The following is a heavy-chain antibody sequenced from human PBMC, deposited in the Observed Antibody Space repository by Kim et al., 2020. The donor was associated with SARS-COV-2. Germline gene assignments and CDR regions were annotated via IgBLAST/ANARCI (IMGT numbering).Heavy chain of an antibody. V-gene: IGHV3-48*02. Sequence: GGSLRLSCTVSGFNFNSYSMNWVRQAPGKGLEWVSYISSSSSTVYYAGSVRGRFTISRDNAKNSLFLQMNSLRDDDTAVYYCARCPLSMTMVRGMITTTLFDYYNMDGWGQGTTVTVSS. J-gene: IGHJ6*02. CDR1: GFNFNSYS. CDR3: ARCPLSMTMVRGMITTTLFDYYNMDG. CDR2: ISSSSSTV. D-gene: IGHD3-10*01.